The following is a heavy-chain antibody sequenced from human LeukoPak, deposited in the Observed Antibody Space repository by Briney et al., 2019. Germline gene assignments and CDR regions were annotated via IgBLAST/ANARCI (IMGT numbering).Heavy chain of an antibody. CDR1: GGSISRYY. J-gene: IGHJ4*02. CDR3: AREDSSGYHMPLDY. D-gene: IGHD3-22*01. Sequence: PSETLSLTCTVSGGSISRYYWSWIRQPAGKGLEWIGRIYTSGSTKYYASIKSRVIRSVDKSKNQFTLKLSSVTAADTAVYYCAREDSSGYHMPLDYWGQGTLVTVSS. CDR2: IYTSGST. V-gene: IGHV4-4*07.